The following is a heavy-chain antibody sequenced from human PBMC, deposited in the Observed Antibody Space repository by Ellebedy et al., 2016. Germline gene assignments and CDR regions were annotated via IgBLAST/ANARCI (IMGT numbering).Heavy chain of an antibody. V-gene: IGHV4-61*01. CDR1: GGSISSSSYY. CDR3: ARAYYSSGWYWDNWFDP. Sequence: SETLSLTCTVSGGSISSSSYYWSWIRQPPGKGLEWIGYIYYSGSTNYNPSLKSRVTISVDTSKNQFSLKLSSVTAADTAVYYCARAYYSSGWYWDNWFDPWGQGTLVTVSS. D-gene: IGHD6-19*01. CDR2: IYYSGST. J-gene: IGHJ5*02.